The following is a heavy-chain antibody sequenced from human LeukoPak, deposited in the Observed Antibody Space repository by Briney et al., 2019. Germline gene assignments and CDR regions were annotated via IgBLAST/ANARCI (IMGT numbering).Heavy chain of an antibody. J-gene: IGHJ4*02. CDR2: FYHGGST. CDR3: ARGLYNFGPGVIDY. CDR1: GFTFSSYG. D-gene: IGHD3/OR15-3a*01. Sequence: GGSLRLSCAASGFTFSSYGIHWVRQGPGKGLEWVSIFYHGGSTYYADSVKGRFTISRDNSKNTLYLQMNSLRAEDAAVYYCARGLYNFGPGVIDYWGQGTLVTVSS. V-gene: IGHV3-NL1*01.